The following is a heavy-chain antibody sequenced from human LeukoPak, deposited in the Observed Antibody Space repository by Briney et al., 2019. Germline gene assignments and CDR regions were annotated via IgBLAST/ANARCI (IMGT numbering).Heavy chain of an antibody. CDR3: ARELRRDKY. Sequence: VASMKVSCKASGYTFSSYDINWVRQATGQGLEWMGYMNPDSGNTGYAQNFQGRVTMTVNTSITTAYMELSSLRPEDTAVYYCARELRRDKYWGQGTLVTVSS. CDR1: GYTFSSYD. CDR2: MNPDSGNT. V-gene: IGHV1-8*01. D-gene: IGHD1-1*01. J-gene: IGHJ4*02.